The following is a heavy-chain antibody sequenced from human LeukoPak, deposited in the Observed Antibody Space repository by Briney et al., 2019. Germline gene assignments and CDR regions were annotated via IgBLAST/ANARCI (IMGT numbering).Heavy chain of an antibody. Sequence: GGSLRLSCAASGFTFSIYAMGWVRQAPGKGLEWVSGISNSGSNTYYADSVKGRFTISRDNSKNTLYLQMNSLRAEDTAVYYCMKHAVVTPLVWYFDLWGRGTLVTVSS. CDR1: GFTFSIYA. CDR3: MKHAVVTPLVWYFDL. V-gene: IGHV3-23*01. D-gene: IGHD4-23*01. J-gene: IGHJ2*01. CDR2: ISNSGSNT.